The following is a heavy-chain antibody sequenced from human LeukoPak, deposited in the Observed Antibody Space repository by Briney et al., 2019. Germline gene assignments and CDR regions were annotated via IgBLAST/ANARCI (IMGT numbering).Heavy chain of an antibody. CDR3: ARGRRWLQPPTFDY. D-gene: IGHD5-24*01. Sequence: PSETLSLTCTVSGGSISSYYWSWIRQPAGKGLEWIGRIYTSGSTNYNPSLKSRVTMSVDTSKNQFSLKLSSVTAADTAVYYCARGRRWLQPPTFDYWGQGTLVTVSS. CDR1: GGSISSYY. J-gene: IGHJ4*02. CDR2: IYTSGST. V-gene: IGHV4-4*07.